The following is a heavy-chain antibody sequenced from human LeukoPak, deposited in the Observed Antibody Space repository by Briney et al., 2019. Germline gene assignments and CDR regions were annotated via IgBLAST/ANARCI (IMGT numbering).Heavy chain of an antibody. V-gene: IGHV3-21*01. CDR2: ISSSSSYI. Sequence: GGSLRLSCAASGFTFSSYSMNWVRQAPGKGLEWVSSISSSSSYIYYADSVKGRFTISRDNAKNSLYLQMDSLRAEDTAVYYCAKRGVDEDYFDYWGQGTLVTVSS. J-gene: IGHJ4*02. CDR3: AKRGVDEDYFDY. CDR1: GFTFSSYS. D-gene: IGHD3/OR15-3a*01.